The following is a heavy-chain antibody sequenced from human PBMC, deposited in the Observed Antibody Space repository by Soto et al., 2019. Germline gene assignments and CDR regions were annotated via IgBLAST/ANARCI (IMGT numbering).Heavy chain of an antibody. CDR1: GFTFSSYG. CDR3: ARDHIPGAYYFDY. Sequence: QVQLVESGGGVVQPGRSLRLSCAASGFTFSSYGMHWVRQAPGKGLEWVAVIWYDGSNKYYADSVKGRFTISRDNSKNTLYLQMTSLRAEDTAVYYCARDHIPGAYYFDYWGQGTLVTVSS. CDR2: IWYDGSNK. D-gene: IGHD7-27*01. V-gene: IGHV3-33*01. J-gene: IGHJ4*02.